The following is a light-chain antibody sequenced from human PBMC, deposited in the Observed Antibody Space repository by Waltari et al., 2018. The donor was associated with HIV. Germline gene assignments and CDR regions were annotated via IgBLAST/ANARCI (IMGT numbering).Light chain of an antibody. CDR2: EVS. CDR1: SSDVVDYNY. CDR3: SSYTTRAVSTYV. Sequence: QSALTQPASVSGSPGQSITIPCIGTSSDVVDYNYVPWYQQHPGKAPKVIIYEVSNRPSGISDRFSGSKSGNTASLTISGLQAEDEADYYCSSYTTRAVSTYVFGTGTKVTVL. V-gene: IGLV2-14*01. J-gene: IGLJ1*01.